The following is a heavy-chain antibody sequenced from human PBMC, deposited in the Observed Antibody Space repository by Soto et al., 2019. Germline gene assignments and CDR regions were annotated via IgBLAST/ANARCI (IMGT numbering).Heavy chain of an antibody. CDR3: ARARGHSSGLRYYSDY. Sequence: QVQLVESGGDLVKPGGSLRLSCAASGFTFSENYMSWIRQAPGKGLEWISYISSGGSTTYYADSVKGRFTISRDNAKNSLYLQMNSLRAEDTAVYYCARARGHSSGLRYYSDYWGQGTPVTVSS. J-gene: IGHJ4*02. CDR2: ISSGGSTT. V-gene: IGHV3-11*01. CDR1: GFTFSENY. D-gene: IGHD5-18*01.